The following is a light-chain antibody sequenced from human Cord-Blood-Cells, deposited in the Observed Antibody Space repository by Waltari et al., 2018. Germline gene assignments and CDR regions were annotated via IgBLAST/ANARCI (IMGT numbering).Light chain of an antibody. CDR1: QSVSSSY. CDR2: GAS. V-gene: IGKV3-20*01. CDR3: QQYGSSPQLT. J-gene: IGKJ4*01. Sequence: EIVLTQSPGTLSLSPGERATLSCRASQSVSSSYLAWYQQKPGQAPRLLIYGASSRATGIPDRFSGSGSGTDFTLTISRLEPEDFAVYYCQQYGSSPQLTFGGGTKVGIK.